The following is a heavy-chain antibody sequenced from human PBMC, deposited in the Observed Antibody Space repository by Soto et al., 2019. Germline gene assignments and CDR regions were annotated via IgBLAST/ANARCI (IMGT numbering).Heavy chain of an antibody. D-gene: IGHD6-13*01. V-gene: IGHV4-61*05. CDR2: IYYSGST. J-gene: IGHJ4*02. Sequence: PSETLSLTCTVSGGSISRSSYYWGWIRQPPGKGLEWIGYIYYSGSTNYNPSLKSRVTISVDTSKNQFSLKLSSVTAADTAVYYCARGSTGYSSSWYRYWGQGTLVTVSS. CDR1: GGSISRSSYY. CDR3: ARGSTGYSSSWYRY.